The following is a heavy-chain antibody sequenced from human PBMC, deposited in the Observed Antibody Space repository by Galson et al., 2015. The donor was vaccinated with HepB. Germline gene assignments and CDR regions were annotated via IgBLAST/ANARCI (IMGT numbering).Heavy chain of an antibody. CDR3: ARGAYNWDDAVCDY. CDR2: INAGNGNT. Sequence: SVKVSCKASGYTLTSYAMHWVRQAPGQRLEWMGWINAGNGNTRYSQKFQGRVTITRDTSASTAYMELSSLRSEDTAVYYCARGAYNWDDAVCDYWGQGTLVTVSS. D-gene: IGHD1-1*01. CDR1: GYTLTSYA. V-gene: IGHV1-3*01. J-gene: IGHJ4*02.